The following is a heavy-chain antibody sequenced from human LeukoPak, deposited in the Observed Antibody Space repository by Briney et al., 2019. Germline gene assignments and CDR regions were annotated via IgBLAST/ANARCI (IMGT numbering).Heavy chain of an antibody. V-gene: IGHV3-74*01. D-gene: IGHD1-1*01. CDR2: VNSDGSST. Sequence: PGGSLRLSCAASGFTFSTYWMHWVRQATGKGLVWVSRVNSDGSSTTYADSVKGRFTISRDNAKNTLYLQMNSLRAEDTAVYYCARAPPYSAGGIDYWGQGTLVTVSS. J-gene: IGHJ4*02. CDR1: GFTFSTYW. CDR3: ARAPPYSAGGIDY.